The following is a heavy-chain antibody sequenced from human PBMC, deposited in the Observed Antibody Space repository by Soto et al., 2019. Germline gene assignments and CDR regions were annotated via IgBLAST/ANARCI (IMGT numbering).Heavy chain of an antibody. CDR1: GFTFSSYA. CDR2: ISGSGGRT. J-gene: IGHJ5*02. Sequence: GGSLRLSCAASGFTFSSYAMSWVRQAPGKGLEWVSAISGSGGRTYYGDSVKGRFTITRGNSKNTLYLQMNSLRAEDTAVYYCAKDADIVVVPAAIGNWFDPWGQGTLVTVSS. D-gene: IGHD2-2*02. CDR3: AKDADIVVVPAAIGNWFDP. V-gene: IGHV3-23*01.